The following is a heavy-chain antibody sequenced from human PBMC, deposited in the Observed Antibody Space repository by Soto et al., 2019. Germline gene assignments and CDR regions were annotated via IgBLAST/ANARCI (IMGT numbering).Heavy chain of an antibody. D-gene: IGHD2-2*01. Sequence: EVQVVESGGGLVQPGGSLRLSCAASGFIFSNYWMSWVRQAPGKGLEWVANIKQDGSEKHYVDSVEGRFTISRDNADNSLYLQMNSLRAEDTAVYYCAKNNLYCSSTNCFVFDYWGQGTLVTVSS. CDR1: GFIFSNYW. CDR2: IKQDGSEK. V-gene: IGHV3-7*01. J-gene: IGHJ4*02. CDR3: AKNNLYCSSTNCFVFDY.